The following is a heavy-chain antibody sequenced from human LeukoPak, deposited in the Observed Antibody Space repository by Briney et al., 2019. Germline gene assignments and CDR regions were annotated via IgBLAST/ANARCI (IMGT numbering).Heavy chain of an antibody. V-gene: IGHV3-30*18. J-gene: IGHJ3*02. Sequence: GRSLRLSCAASGFTFSSYGMHWVRQAPGKGLEWVAVISYDGSNKYYADSVKGRFTISRDNSKNTLYLQMNSLRAEDTAVYYCAKDQYYYGSGSYYDAFDIWGQGTMVTVSS. D-gene: IGHD3-10*01. CDR3: AKDQYYYGSGSYYDAFDI. CDR2: ISYDGSNK. CDR1: GFTFSSYG.